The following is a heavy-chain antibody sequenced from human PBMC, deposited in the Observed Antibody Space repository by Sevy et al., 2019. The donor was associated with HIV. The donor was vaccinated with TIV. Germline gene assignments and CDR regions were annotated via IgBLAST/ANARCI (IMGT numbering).Heavy chain of an antibody. D-gene: IGHD6-19*01. J-gene: IGHJ3*01. Sequence: GGTLRLSCAASGFTFSSYGMHWVRQAPGKGLEWVAVIWYDGSNKYYADSVKGRFTISRDNSKNMLYLQMNSLRAEDTAVYFCARERSWLDAFNLWGQGTVVTVSS. CDR1: GFTFSSYG. V-gene: IGHV3-33*01. CDR3: ARERSWLDAFNL. CDR2: IWYDGSNK.